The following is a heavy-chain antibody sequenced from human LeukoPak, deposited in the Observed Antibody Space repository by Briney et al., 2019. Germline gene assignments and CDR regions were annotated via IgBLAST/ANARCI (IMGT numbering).Heavy chain of an antibody. CDR1: GFTFSSYS. V-gene: IGHV3-21*01. D-gene: IGHD5-12*01. J-gene: IGHJ4*02. Sequence: GGSLRLSCVGSGFTFSSYSMNWVRQAPGKGLEWVSSISSESAYILYADLVKGRFTTSRDNAKNSLYLHLDSLRAEDTAVYYCARGYTGSSGYDWVYWGQGTPVTVSS. CDR2: ISSESAYI. CDR3: ARGYTGSSGYDWVY.